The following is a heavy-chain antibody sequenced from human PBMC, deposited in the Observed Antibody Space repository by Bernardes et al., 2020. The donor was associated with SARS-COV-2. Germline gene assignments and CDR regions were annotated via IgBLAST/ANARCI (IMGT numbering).Heavy chain of an antibody. J-gene: IGHJ3*02. Sequence: GESLKISCKGSGYSFTSYWIGWVRQMPGKGLEWMGIIYPGDSNIRYSPSFQGRVTISVDKSISTAYLQWSSLKASDTAMYYCARPRVAATEAFDIWGQGTMVTVSS. V-gene: IGHV5-51*01. CDR3: ARPRVAATEAFDI. D-gene: IGHD6-19*01. CDR1: GYSFTSYW. CDR2: IYPGDSNI.